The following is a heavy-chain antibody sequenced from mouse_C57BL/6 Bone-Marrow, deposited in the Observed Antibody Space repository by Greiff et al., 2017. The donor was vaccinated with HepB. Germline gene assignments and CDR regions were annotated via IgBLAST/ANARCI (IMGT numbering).Heavy chain of an antibody. Sequence: EVKVEESGGGLVKPGGSLKLSCAASGFTFSSYAMSWVRQTPEKRLEWVATISDGGSYTYYPDNVKGRFTISRDNAKNNLYLQMSHLKSEDTAMYYCARDLYGSRYFDVWGTGTTVTVSS. CDR3: ARDLYGSRYFDV. CDR1: GFTFSSYA. V-gene: IGHV5-4*01. CDR2: ISDGGSYT. J-gene: IGHJ1*03. D-gene: IGHD1-1*01.